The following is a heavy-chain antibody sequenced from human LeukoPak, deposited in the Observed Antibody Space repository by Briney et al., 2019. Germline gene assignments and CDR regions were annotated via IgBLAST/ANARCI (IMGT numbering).Heavy chain of an antibody. Sequence: GGSLRLSCAASGFTFSSYAMHWVRQAPGKGLEWVAVISYDGSNKYYADSVKGRFTIPRDNSKNTLYLQMNGLRAEDTAVYYCAREESRSLDYWGQGTLVTVSS. CDR3: AREESRSLDY. J-gene: IGHJ4*02. CDR1: GFTFSSYA. V-gene: IGHV3-30-3*01. D-gene: IGHD3-10*01. CDR2: ISYDGSNK.